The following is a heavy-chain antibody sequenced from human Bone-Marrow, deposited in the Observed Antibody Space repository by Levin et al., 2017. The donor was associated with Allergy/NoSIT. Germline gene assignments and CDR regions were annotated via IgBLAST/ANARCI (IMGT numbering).Heavy chain of an antibody. J-gene: IGHJ4*02. CDR3: ASQPYSGSYLSPLRYFDY. Sequence: TGGSLRLSCTVSGGSFSSYYWSWIRQPPGKGLEWIGYIYYSGSTNYNPSLKSRVTILVDTSKNQFSLKLSSVTAADTAVYYCASQPYSGSYLSPLRYFDYWGQGTLVTVSS. CDR1: GGSFSSYY. V-gene: IGHV4-59*08. CDR2: IYYSGST. D-gene: IGHD1-26*01.